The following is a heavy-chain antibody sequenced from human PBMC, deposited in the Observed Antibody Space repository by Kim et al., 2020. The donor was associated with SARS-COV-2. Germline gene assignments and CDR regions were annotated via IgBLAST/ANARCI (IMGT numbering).Heavy chain of an antibody. Sequence: VKGRFTISRDNAKNSLYLQMNSLRAEDTALYYCAKDIGSSGWYDYYYFGYWGQGTLVTVSS. CDR3: AKDIGSSGWYDYYYFGY. J-gene: IGHJ4*02. V-gene: IGHV3-9*01. D-gene: IGHD6-19*01.